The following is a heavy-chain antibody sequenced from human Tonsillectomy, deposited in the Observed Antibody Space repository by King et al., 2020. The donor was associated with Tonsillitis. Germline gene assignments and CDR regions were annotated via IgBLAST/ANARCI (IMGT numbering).Heavy chain of an antibody. CDR3: AREYYCSGWGYYFDS. V-gene: IGHV3-74*01. CDR2: INSDGSST. D-gene: IGHD3-10*01. Sequence: VQLVESGGGLVQPGGSLRLSCAASGFPFSSYWMHWVRQAPGKGLVWVSRINSDGSSTSYADSVKGRFTISRDNAKNTLYLQMNSLRAEDTAVYYCAREYYCSGWGYYFDSWGQGTLVTVSS. CDR1: GFPFSSYW. J-gene: IGHJ4*02.